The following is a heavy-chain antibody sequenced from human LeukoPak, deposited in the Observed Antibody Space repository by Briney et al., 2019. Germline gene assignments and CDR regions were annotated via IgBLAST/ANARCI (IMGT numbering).Heavy chain of an antibody. CDR3: TGYYDFWSGYSPYYYMDV. CDR1: GFTFGDNA. Sequence: GGSLRLSCTASGFTFGDNAMSWFRQAPGKGLEWVGFIRSKAYGGTTEYAASVKGRFTISRDDSKSIAYLQMNSLKTEDTAVYYCTGYYDFWSGYSPYYYMDVWGKGTTVTVSS. J-gene: IGHJ6*03. CDR2: IRSKAYGGTT. V-gene: IGHV3-49*03. D-gene: IGHD3-3*01.